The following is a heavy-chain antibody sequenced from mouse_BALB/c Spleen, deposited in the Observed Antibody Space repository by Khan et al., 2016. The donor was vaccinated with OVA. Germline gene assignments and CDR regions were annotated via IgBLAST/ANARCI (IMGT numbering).Heavy chain of an antibody. V-gene: IGHV2-6*02. CDR2: IWSDGFT. CDR3: AIGIYAFGSRYMDY. CDR1: GFSLTSYG. J-gene: IGHJ4*01. Sequence: QVQLKESGPGLVAPSQSLSITCTVSGFSLTSYGVHWVRQPPGKGLEWLVVIWSDGFTTYNSALKSRLSISKDNSKRPIFFKMNSLQTDDTARYYCAIGIYAFGSRYMDYGGQGTSVTVSS. D-gene: IGHD1-1*01.